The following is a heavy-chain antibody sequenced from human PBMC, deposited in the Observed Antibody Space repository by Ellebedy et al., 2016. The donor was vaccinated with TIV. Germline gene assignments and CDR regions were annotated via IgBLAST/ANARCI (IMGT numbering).Heavy chain of an antibody. J-gene: IGHJ4*02. V-gene: IGHV4-39*07. D-gene: IGHD2/OR15-2a*01. CDR1: AASISGSHFY. CDR3: ARVETVDTFHSDS. CDR2: VYCSGVT. Sequence: MPSETLSLTCTVSAASISGSHFYWGFCRPPPGKGLEWVGNVYCSGVTYYNPSLKSRVTISVAPSKNQFSLRLSSVTAADTAVYYFARVETVDTFHSDSWGQGTLVSVSA.